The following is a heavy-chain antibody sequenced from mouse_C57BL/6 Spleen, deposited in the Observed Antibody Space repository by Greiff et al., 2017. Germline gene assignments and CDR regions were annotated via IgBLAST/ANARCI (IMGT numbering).Heavy chain of an antibody. D-gene: IGHD4-1*01. V-gene: IGHV3-6*01. Sequence: EVKLQESGPGLVKPSQSLSLTCSVTGYSITSGYYWNWIRQFPGNKLEWMGYISYDGSNNYNPSLKNRISITRDTSNSQFFLKLNSVTTEDTATYYCARERDWGLDYWGQGTTLTVSS. CDR2: ISYDGSN. CDR1: GYSITSGYY. J-gene: IGHJ2*01. CDR3: ARERDWGLDY.